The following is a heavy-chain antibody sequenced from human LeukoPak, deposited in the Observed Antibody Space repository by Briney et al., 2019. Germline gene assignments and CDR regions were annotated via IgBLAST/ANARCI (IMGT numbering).Heavy chain of an antibody. D-gene: IGHD3-10*01. V-gene: IGHV3-9*01. CDR2: ISWNSGSI. CDR3: AKGVRITMVRGAFGI. J-gene: IGHJ3*02. CDR1: GFTFDDYA. Sequence: SLRLSCAASGFTFDDYAMHWVRQAPGKGLEWVSGISWNSGSIAYADSVKGRFTISRDNAKNSLYLQMNSLRAEDTALYYCAKGVRITMVRGAFGIWGQGTMVTVSP.